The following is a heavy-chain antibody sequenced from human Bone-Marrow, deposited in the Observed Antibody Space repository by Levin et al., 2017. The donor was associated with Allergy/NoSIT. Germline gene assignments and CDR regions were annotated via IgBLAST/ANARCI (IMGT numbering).Heavy chain of an antibody. J-gene: IGHJ6*02. CDR3: VKSTIVAQRGFRYYHHGMDV. CDR1: GFIFSNYA. CDR2: ISGSGAST. V-gene: IGHV3-23*01. D-gene: IGHD5-12*01. Sequence: PGGSLRLSCAASGFIFSNYAMSWVRQAPGRGLEWVSGISGSGASTYYAGFAKGRFTISRDRSKNTLSLQMNNLSDEDTATYFCVKSTIVAQRGFRYYHHGMDVWGQGTTVTVSS.